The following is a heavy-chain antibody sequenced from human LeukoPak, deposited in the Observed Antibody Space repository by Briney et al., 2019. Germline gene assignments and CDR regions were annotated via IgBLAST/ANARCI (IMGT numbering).Heavy chain of an antibody. Sequence: PGGSLRLSCAASGFTFSSYAMTWVRQAPGKGLEWVSSISGSGGSTYYADSVKGRFTISRNNSKNTLYLQMNSLRAEDTAVYYCANLGYYYDSSGKHWGQGTLVTVSS. J-gene: IGHJ1*01. V-gene: IGHV3-23*01. CDR1: GFTFSSYA. CDR2: ISGSGGST. D-gene: IGHD3-22*01. CDR3: ANLGYYYDSSGKH.